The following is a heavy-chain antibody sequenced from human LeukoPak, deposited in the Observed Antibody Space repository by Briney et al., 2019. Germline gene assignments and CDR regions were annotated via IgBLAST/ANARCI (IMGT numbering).Heavy chain of an antibody. CDR2: ISYVGSNK. J-gene: IGHJ5*02. V-gene: IGHV3-30-3*01. Sequence: GGSLRLSCAASGFTFSSYAMHWVRQAPGKGLEWVAVISYVGSNKYYADSMKGRFTISRDNSKNTLYLQMNSLRAEDAAVYYCARDSGPGLLWFGERWSGVFDPWGQGTLVTVSS. D-gene: IGHD3-10*01. CDR1: GFTFSSYA. CDR3: ARDSGPGLLWFGERWSGVFDP.